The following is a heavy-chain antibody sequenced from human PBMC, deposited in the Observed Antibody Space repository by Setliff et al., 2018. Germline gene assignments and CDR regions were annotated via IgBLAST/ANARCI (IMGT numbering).Heavy chain of an antibody. J-gene: IGHJ4*02. CDR1: GYSISSGYN. CDR3: ATLTGDRGVDY. V-gene: IGHV4-38-2*01. CDR2: IYYRGST. D-gene: IGHD7-27*01. Sequence: TLSLPCAVSGYSISSGYNWGWIRQPPGKGLEWIGSIYYRGSTSYNSSLKSRVSISVDTSKNQFSLNLNAVTAADTAVYYCATLTGDRGVDYWGQGRLVTVSS.